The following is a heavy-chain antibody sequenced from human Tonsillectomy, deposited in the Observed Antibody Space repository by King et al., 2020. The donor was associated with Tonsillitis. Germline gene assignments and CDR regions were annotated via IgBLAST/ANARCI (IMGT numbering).Heavy chain of an antibody. CDR2: IYSGGGT. V-gene: IGHV3-66*01. Sequence: VQLVESGGGLVQPGGSLRVSCAASGFTVSSNYMSWVRQAPGKGLEWVSVIYSGGGTHYADSVKGRFTISRDNFKNTLYLQMNSLRSEDTAVYYCARWARPHRYSFDYWGQGTLVTVSS. CDR1: GFTVSSNY. J-gene: IGHJ4*02. CDR3: ARWARPHRYSFDY.